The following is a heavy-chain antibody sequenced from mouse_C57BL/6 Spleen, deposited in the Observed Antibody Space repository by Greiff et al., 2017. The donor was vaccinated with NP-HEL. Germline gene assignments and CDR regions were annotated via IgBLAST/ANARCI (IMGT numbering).Heavy chain of an antibody. CDR2: INPNNGGT. CDR3: ASSLYDYDYFDY. J-gene: IGHJ2*01. Sequence: EVQLQQSGPELVKPGASVKIPCKASGYTFTDYNMDWVKQSHGKSLEWIGDINPNNGGTIYNQKFKGKATLTVDKSSSTAYMELRSLTSEDTAVYYCASSLYDYDYFDYWGQGTTLTVSS. D-gene: IGHD2-4*01. CDR1: GYTFTDYN. V-gene: IGHV1-18*01.